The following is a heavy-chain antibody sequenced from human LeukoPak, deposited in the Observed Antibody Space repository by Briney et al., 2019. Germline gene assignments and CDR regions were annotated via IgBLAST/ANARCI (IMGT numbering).Heavy chain of an antibody. Sequence: SETLSLTCAVYGGSFSGYYWSWIRQPPGNGLEWIGEINHSGSTNYNPSLKSRVTISVDTSKNQFSLKLSSVTAADTAVYYCARARMTTVKFFDYWGQGTLVTVSS. CDR2: INHSGST. CDR1: GGSFSGYY. J-gene: IGHJ4*02. V-gene: IGHV4-34*01. D-gene: IGHD4-17*01. CDR3: ARARMTTVKFFDY.